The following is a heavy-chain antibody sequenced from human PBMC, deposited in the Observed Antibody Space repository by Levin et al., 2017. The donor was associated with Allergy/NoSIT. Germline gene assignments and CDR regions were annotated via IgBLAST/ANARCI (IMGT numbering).Heavy chain of an antibody. CDR1: GFTFSSYA. D-gene: IGHD3-9*01. CDR2: ISGSGGTT. J-gene: IGHJ1*01. Sequence: GESLKISCAASGFTFSSYAMSWVRQAPGKGLEWVSAISGSGGTTYYADSVKGRFTISRDNSKHTLYLQMNSLRAEDTAIYYCAKDPFDWNQGYFQHWGQGTLVTVSS. CDR3: AKDPFDWNQGYFQH. V-gene: IGHV3-23*01.